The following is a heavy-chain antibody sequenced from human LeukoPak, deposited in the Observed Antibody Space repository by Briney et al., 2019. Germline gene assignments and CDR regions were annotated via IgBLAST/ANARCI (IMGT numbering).Heavy chain of an antibody. V-gene: IGHV3-7*01. Sequence: SAECGLTCNSVEIGWRRKAQGKGLEWVTNIKQDGSEKYYVDSVKGRFTISRDNAKNSLYLQMNSLRAEETAVYYCARVRYDSSGYSRGMLVYFDYWGQGNLVTVSS. CDR2: IKQDGSEK. J-gene: IGHJ4*02. CDR3: ARVRYDSSGYSRGMLVYFDY. CDR1: GLTCNSVE. D-gene: IGHD3-22*01.